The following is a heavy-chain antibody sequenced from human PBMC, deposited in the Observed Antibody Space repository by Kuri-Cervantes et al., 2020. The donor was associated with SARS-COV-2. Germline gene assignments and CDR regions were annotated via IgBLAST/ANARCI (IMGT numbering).Heavy chain of an antibody. Sequence: GESLKISCAASGVTLSSHSVNWVRQAPGKGLEWVSSIGSRSSSTYYSDSVRGRFTISRDNAKNSLYLQMNSLRAEDTAVYYCARDPSQGRADIWGQGTMVTVSS. CDR2: IGSRSSST. V-gene: IGHV3-21*01. CDR3: ARDPSQGRADI. J-gene: IGHJ3*02. CDR1: GVTLSSHS.